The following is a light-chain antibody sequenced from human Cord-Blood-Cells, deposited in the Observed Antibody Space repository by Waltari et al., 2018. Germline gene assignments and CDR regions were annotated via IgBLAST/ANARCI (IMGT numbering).Light chain of an antibody. Sequence: QSVLTQPPSASGTPGQRVTISCSGSSSNIGSNYVYWYQRLPGTAPKLLIYRNNQRPSGVPDRFSGSKSCTSASLAISGRRSEDEADYYCAAWDDSLSGPVFGGGTKLTVL. J-gene: IGLJ3*02. V-gene: IGLV1-47*01. CDR2: RNN. CDR1: SSNIGSNY. CDR3: AAWDDSLSGPV.